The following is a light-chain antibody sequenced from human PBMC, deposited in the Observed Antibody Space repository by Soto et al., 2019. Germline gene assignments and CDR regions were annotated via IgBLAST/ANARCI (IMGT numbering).Light chain of an antibody. Sequence: DIQMTQSPSSLSASVGDRVTITCQASQDINDYLNWYQQKPGKAPKLLIYDASNLETAVPSRFSGSGSGTDFHFTISSLQPEDIATYYCQQYDNLPSLTFGGGTKVEIK. CDR3: QQYDNLPSLT. J-gene: IGKJ4*01. CDR2: DAS. V-gene: IGKV1-33*01. CDR1: QDINDY.